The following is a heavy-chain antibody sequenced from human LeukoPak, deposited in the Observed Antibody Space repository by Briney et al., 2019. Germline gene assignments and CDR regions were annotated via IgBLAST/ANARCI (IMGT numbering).Heavy chain of an antibody. CDR3: ARGEVGAAAGSFFDY. CDR1: GGSISSSNW. D-gene: IGHD6-13*01. Sequence: PSETLSLTCAVSGGSISSSNWWSWVRQPPGKGLEWIGEIYHSGSTNYNPSLKSRVTISVDKSKNQFSLKLSSVTAADTAVYYCARGEVGAAAGSFFDYWGQGTLVTVSS. V-gene: IGHV4-4*02. CDR2: IYHSGST. J-gene: IGHJ4*02.